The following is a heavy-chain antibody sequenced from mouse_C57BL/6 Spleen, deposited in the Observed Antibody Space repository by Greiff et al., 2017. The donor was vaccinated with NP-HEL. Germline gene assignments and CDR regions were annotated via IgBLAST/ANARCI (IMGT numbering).Heavy chain of an antibody. CDR2: IYPSDSET. Sequence: VQLQQPGAELVRPGSSVKLSCKASGYTFTSYWMDWVKQRPGQGLEWIGNIYPSDSETHYNQKFKDKATLTVDKSSSTAYMQLSSLTSEDSAVYYCARRYSNSAMDYWGQGTSVTVSS. V-gene: IGHV1-61*01. CDR3: ARRYSNSAMDY. D-gene: IGHD2-5*01. J-gene: IGHJ4*01. CDR1: GYTFTSYW.